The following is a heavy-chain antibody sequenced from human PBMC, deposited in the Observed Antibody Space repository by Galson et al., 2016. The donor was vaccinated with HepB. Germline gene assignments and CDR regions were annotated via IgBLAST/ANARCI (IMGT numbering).Heavy chain of an antibody. CDR3: ARASSHPGYFTTTNCYPDY. Sequence: SLRLSCAASGFIFDTYAMHWVRQAPGKGLEWVAVVSYDGSKEYFADSVKGRFTISRDHSKDTLYLQMNSLRAEDTAVYYCARASSHPGYFTTTNCYPDYWGQGTLVTVSS. J-gene: IGHJ4*02. D-gene: IGHD2-2*01. CDR2: VSYDGSKE. CDR1: GFIFDTYA. V-gene: IGHV3-30-3*01.